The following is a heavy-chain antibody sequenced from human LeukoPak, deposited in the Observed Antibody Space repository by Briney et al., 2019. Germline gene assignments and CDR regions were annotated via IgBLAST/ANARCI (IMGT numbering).Heavy chain of an antibody. CDR3: ARHGSITMVRGRLRYYYMDV. CDR2: INWNGSGA. Sequence: GGSLRLSCAASGFTVSSNYMSWGRQAPGKGLEWVSGINWNGSGAGYADSVKGRFTISRDNAKNSLDLQMNSLKAEDTALSYCARHGSITMVRGRLRYYYMDVWGKGTTVTISS. V-gene: IGHV3-20*04. CDR1: GFTVSSNY. J-gene: IGHJ6*03. D-gene: IGHD3-10*01.